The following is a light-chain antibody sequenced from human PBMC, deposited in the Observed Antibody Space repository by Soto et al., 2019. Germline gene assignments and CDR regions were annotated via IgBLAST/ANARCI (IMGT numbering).Light chain of an antibody. J-gene: IGKJ1*01. V-gene: IGKV1-5*01. CDR1: QSISSW. CDR3: QQYNSYSVT. Sequence: DIQMTQSPSTLSASVGDRVTITCRASQSISSWLAWYQQKPGKAPKLLIYDASSLEGGVPSRFSGSGSGTEFTLTISSLQPDDFETYYCQQYNSYSVTFGQGTKVDIK. CDR2: DAS.